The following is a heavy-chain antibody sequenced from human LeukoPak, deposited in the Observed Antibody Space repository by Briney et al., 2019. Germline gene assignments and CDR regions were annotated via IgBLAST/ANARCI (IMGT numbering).Heavy chain of an antibody. CDR2: ISSSSTTT. Sequence: GGSLRLSCAASGFTFSSYSMNWVRQGPGKGLEWISYISSSSTTTHYADSVKGRFTISRDNAKNSLYLQMNSLRAEDTAVYYCARGGLQGYYYYYMDVWGKGTTVTVSS. CDR1: GFTFSSYS. D-gene: IGHD4-11*01. J-gene: IGHJ6*03. V-gene: IGHV3-48*04. CDR3: ARGGLQGYYYYYMDV.